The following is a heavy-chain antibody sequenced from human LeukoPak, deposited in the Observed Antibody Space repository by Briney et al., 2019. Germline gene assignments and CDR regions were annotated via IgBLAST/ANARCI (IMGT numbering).Heavy chain of an antibody. V-gene: IGHV3-30*18. Sequence: GGSLRLSCAASGFTFSSYSMNWVRQAPGKGLEWVAVISYDGSNKYYADSVKGRFTISRDNSKNTLYLQMNSLRAEDTAVYYCAKGVRYFDWLLYRYNWFDPWGQGTLVTVSS. D-gene: IGHD3-9*01. J-gene: IGHJ5*02. CDR1: GFTFSSYS. CDR3: AKGVRYFDWLLYRYNWFDP. CDR2: ISYDGSNK.